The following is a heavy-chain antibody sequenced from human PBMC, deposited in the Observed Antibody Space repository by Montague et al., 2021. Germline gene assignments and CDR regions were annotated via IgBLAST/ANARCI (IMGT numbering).Heavy chain of an antibody. CDR3: ARQGCFEIGGFFT. J-gene: IGHJ5*02. D-gene: IGHD3-3*01. V-gene: IGHV4-59*01. Sequence: SETLSLTCSVSGDSISGWYWSWIRQPPGKGLEWIGSVFSSGATNYNPSLKSRVTMSADTSKNQVSLKVNSVTAADTAVYYCARQGCFEIGGFFTWGLGTLVTVSS. CDR2: VFSSGAT. CDR1: GDSISGWY.